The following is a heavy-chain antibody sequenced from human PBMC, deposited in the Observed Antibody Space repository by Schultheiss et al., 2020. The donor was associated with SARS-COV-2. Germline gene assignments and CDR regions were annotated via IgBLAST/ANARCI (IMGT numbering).Heavy chain of an antibody. Sequence: SETLSLTCSVSGGSVSSGAYYWGWIRQPPGKGLEWIGEVYYSGSTYYNPSLESRVTISLDESQTQFSLNLRSVTAADTAVYYCARERVQGVDYWGQGTLVTVSS. CDR3: ARERVQGVDY. CDR1: GGSVSSGAYY. V-gene: IGHV4-39*07. CDR2: VYYSGST. D-gene: IGHD1-26*01. J-gene: IGHJ4*02.